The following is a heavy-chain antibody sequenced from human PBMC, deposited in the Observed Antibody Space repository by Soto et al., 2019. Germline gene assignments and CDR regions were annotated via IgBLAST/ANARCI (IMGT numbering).Heavy chain of an antibody. J-gene: IGHJ4*02. CDR1: GFTFTSSA. V-gene: IGHV1-58*02. Sequence: QMQLVQSGPEVKKPGTSVKVSCKASGFTFTSSAMQWVRQARGQRLEWIGWIVVGSGNTNYAQKFQERVTIXXDXSIXKAYRERSSRRSEDTAVYYCAADLGDEYGAFRGDHWGQGTLVTVSS. CDR2: IVVGSGNT. D-gene: IGHD4-17*01. CDR3: AADLGDEYGAFRGDH.